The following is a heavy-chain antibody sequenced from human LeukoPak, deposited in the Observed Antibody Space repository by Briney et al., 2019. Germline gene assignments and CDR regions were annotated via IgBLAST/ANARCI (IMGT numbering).Heavy chain of an antibody. V-gene: IGHV4-39*01. D-gene: IGHD5-18*01. Sequence: MTSETLSLTCSVSGASISSSAYVWGWIRQPPGKGLEWIGSLFYNGDTHHNPSLKTRVTISADTSKNQFSLKLTSVTAADTAVYYCARHWSDKWLQIYYFDYWGQGTLVTVSS. CDR3: ARHWSDKWLQIYYFDY. CDR2: LFYNGDT. CDR1: GASISSSAYV. J-gene: IGHJ4*02.